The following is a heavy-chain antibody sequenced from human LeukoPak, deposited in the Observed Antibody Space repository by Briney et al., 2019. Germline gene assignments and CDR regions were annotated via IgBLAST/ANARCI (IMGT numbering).Heavy chain of an antibody. CDR1: GFTLSSYA. J-gene: IGHJ4*02. CDR2: ISSNGGST. V-gene: IGHV3-64D*09. CDR3: VMAISGYDPQRFDY. D-gene: IGHD5-12*01. Sequence: PGGSLRLSCSASGFTLSSYAMHWVRQAPGNGLKYVSAISSNGGSTFYADSVKGRFTISRDNSKNTLYLQMSSLRPEDTAVYYCVMAISGYDPQRFDYWGQGTLVTVSS.